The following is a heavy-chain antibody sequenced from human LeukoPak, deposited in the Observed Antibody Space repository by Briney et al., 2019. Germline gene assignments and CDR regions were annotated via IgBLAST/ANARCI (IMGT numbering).Heavy chain of an antibody. J-gene: IGHJ4*02. D-gene: IGHD3-16*01. V-gene: IGHV4-4*09. CDR2: IHSDGTT. Sequence: PSETLSLTCSVSGASLTNYYWGWIRQPPGKGLEFIGYIHSDGTTSYDSSLQSRVAISLDTSKIQFSLRLYSVTAADTALYFCARLNFRGGEALHFDSWGQGTLVTVSS. CDR3: ARLNFRGGEALHFDS. CDR1: GASLTNYY.